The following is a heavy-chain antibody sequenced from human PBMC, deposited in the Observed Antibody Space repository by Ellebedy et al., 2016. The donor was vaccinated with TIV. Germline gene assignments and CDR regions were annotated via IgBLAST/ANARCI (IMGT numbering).Heavy chain of an antibody. CDR1: GYTFTSYG. D-gene: IGHD2-2*01. V-gene: IGHV1-18*01. Sequence: ASVKVSXXASGYTFTSYGISWVRQAPGQGLEWMGWISAYNGNTNYAQKLQGRVTTTTDTSTSTAYMELRSLRSDDTAVYYCARDLPAAPPYYYYYGMDVWGQGTTVTVSS. CDR3: ARDLPAAPPYYYYYGMDV. J-gene: IGHJ6*02. CDR2: ISAYNGNT.